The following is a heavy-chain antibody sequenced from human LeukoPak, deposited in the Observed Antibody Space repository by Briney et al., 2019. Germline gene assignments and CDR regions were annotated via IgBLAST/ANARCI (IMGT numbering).Heavy chain of an antibody. D-gene: IGHD1-26*01. Sequence: GASVKVSCKASGYTFTGYYMHWVRQAPGQGLEWMGWINPNSGGTNYAQKFQGRVTMTRDTSISTAYMELSRLRSEDTAVYYCARGSRSGSLSFDYWGQGTLVTVSS. V-gene: IGHV1-2*02. CDR1: GYTFTGYY. J-gene: IGHJ4*02. CDR2: INPNSGGT. CDR3: ARGSRSGSLSFDY.